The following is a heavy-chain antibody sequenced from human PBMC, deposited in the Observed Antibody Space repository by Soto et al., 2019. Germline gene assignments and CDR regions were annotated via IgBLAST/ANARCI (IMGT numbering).Heavy chain of an antibody. V-gene: IGHV1-69*08. D-gene: IGHD2-15*01. CDR2: IIPILGIA. Sequence: QVQLVQSGAEVKKPGSSVKVSCKASGGTFSSYTISWVRQAPGQALEWMGRIIPILGIANYAQKFQGRVTITADKSTSTAYMELSSLRSEDTAVYYCARDPAPPYCSGGSCYGGGSEGYYYYYMDVWGKGTTVTVSS. J-gene: IGHJ6*03. CDR1: GGTFSSYT. CDR3: ARDPAPPYCSGGSCYGGGSEGYYYYYMDV.